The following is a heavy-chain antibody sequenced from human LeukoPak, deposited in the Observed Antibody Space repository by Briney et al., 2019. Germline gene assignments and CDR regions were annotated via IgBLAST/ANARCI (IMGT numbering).Heavy chain of an antibody. CDR3: ARWAANWGSDAFDI. CDR1: GGSFSGYY. D-gene: IGHD7-27*01. V-gene: IGHV4-34*01. CDR2: INHSGRT. J-gene: IGHJ3*02. Sequence: SETLSLTCAVYGGSFSGYYWSWIRHPPGKGLEWIGAINHSGRTNYNPSLKSRVTISVDTSKNQYSLKLSSVTAADTAVYYCARWAANWGSDAFDIWGQGTMVTVSS.